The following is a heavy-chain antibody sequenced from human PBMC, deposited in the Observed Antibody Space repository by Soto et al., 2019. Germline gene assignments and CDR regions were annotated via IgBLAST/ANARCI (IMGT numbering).Heavy chain of an antibody. CDR3: SGLDYFASGRPD. Sequence: PSETLSLTCTVSGGSINSYFWSWIRQSPGKGLEWIGSIYNSGSTNYNPSLRSRVTISVDTSKNQFSLQLSSVTAADTAVYYCSGLDYFASGRPDWGQGTLVTVSS. CDR1: GGSINSYF. V-gene: IGHV4-4*08. D-gene: IGHD3-10*01. J-gene: IGHJ4*02. CDR2: IYNSGST.